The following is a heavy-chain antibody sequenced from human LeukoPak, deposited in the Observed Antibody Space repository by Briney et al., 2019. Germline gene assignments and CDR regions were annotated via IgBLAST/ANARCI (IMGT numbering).Heavy chain of an antibody. CDR1: GYSISSGYY. J-gene: IGHJ4*02. D-gene: IGHD1-26*01. CDR2: IYHSGST. Sequence: SETLSLTCTVSGYSISSGYYWGWIRQPPGKGLEWIGSIYHSGSTYYNPSLKSRVTISVDTSKNQFSLKLSSVTAADTAVYYCARVGGSRPIDFWGQGTLVTVSS. V-gene: IGHV4-38-2*02. CDR3: ARVGGSRPIDF.